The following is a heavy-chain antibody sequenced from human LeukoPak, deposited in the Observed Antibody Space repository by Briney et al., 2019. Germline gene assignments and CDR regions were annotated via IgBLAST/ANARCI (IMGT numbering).Heavy chain of an antibody. CDR3: ARDRYYDSSGYYSPPDY. V-gene: IGHV3-11*04. CDR2: ISSSGSTI. D-gene: IGHD3-22*01. CDR1: GFTFSDYY. Sequence: GGSLRLSCAASGFTFSDYYMSWIRQAPGKGLEWVSYISSSGSTIYYADSVKGRFTISRDNAKNSLYLQMNSLRAEDTAMYYCARDRYYDSSGYYSPPDYWGQGTLVTASS. J-gene: IGHJ4*02.